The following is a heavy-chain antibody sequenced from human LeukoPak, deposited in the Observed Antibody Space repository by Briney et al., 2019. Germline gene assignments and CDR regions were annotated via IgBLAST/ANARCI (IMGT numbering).Heavy chain of an antibody. J-gene: IGHJ5*02. CDR3: ARGIGLLWFGELSPTNWFDP. Sequence: ASVKVSCKVSGYTLTELSMHWVRQAPGKGLEWMGGFDPEDGETIYAQKFQGRVTMTEDTSTDTAYMELSSLRSEDTAVYYCARGIGLLWFGELSPTNWFDPWGQGTLVTVSS. V-gene: IGHV1-24*01. D-gene: IGHD3-10*01. CDR2: FDPEDGET. CDR1: GYTLTELS.